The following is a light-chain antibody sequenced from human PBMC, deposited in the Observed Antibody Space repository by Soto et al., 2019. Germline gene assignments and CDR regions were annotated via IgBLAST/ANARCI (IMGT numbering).Light chain of an antibody. CDR3: NSYTSSVAYV. V-gene: IGLV2-14*01. Sequence: QSALTQPASVSGSPGQSITISCTGTSSDVGRYNSVSWYQQHPGKAPKLMIYEVTNRPSGVSNRFSGSKSGNTASLTISGLQAEDEADYYYNSYTSSVAYVSGPGTKVTVL. J-gene: IGLJ1*01. CDR1: SSDVGRYNS. CDR2: EVT.